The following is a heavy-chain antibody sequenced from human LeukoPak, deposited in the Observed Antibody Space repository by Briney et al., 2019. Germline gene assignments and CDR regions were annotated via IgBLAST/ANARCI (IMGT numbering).Heavy chain of an antibody. CDR3: TTVTYYNSRAPGDY. V-gene: IGHV3-74*01. CDR2: INNDGTTI. D-gene: IGHD1-14*01. J-gene: IGHJ4*02. Sequence: PGGSLRLSCVASGFTFSNYEMNWVRQAPGKGLVWVSRINNDGTTINYADSVKGRFTISRDNAKNTLYLQMNSLRVEDTAVYYCTTVTYYNSRAPGDYWGQGTLVTVSS. CDR1: GFTFSNYE.